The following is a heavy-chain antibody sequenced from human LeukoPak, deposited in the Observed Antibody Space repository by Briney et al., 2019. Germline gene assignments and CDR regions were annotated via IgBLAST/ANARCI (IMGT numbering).Heavy chain of an antibody. V-gene: IGHV3-48*01. CDR3: ARDMGGFSADYGDPAEYFQH. Sequence: PGGSLRLSCAASGFTFSSYSMNWVRQAPGKGLEWVSYVSSSSSTIYYADSVKGRFTISRDNAKNSLYLQMNSLRAEDTAVYYCARDMGGFSADYGDPAEYFQHWGQGTLVTVSS. CDR1: GFTFSSYS. D-gene: IGHD4-17*01. CDR2: VSSSSSTI. J-gene: IGHJ1*01.